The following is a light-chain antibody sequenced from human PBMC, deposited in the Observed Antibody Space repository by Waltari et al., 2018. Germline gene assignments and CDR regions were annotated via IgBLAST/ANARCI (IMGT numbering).Light chain of an antibody. J-gene: IGKJ2*01. CDR3: LQDYTYPRT. V-gene: IGKV1-6*01. CDR1: QGIRSD. CDR2: GAS. Sequence: AIQMTQSPSSLSASVGDRFTIPCRASQGIRSDLGWYQQKPGKAPKFLIYGASTLQSGVPSRFSGSGSGTEFTLTISSLQPEDFATYYCLQDYTYPRTFGQGTKLEIK.